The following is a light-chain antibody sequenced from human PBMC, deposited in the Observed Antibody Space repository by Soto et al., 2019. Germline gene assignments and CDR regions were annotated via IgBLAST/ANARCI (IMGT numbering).Light chain of an antibody. CDR3: AAWDDSLNGRV. CDR1: SSNIGSNT. CDR2: SNN. J-gene: IGLJ3*02. Sequence: QSVLTQPPSASGTPGQRVTISCSGSSSNIGSNTVNWYQQLPGTAPKLLIYSNNRRPSGVPDRFSGSKSGTSASLAISGLQSEDEADYYCAAWDDSLNGRVFGGGTKLTV. V-gene: IGLV1-44*01.